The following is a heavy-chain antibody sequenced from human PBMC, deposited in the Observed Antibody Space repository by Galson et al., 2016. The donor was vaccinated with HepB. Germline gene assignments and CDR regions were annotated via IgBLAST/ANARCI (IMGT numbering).Heavy chain of an antibody. J-gene: IGHJ4*02. CDR3: AKWQWELQHGFDY. Sequence: SLRLSCAASGFTFSSYGMHWVRQAPGKGLEWVAVISHAGTDKYYADSVKGRFTISRDNSKDTLYLQMNRLRPEDTAVYYCAKWQWELQHGFDYWGQGTLVTVSS. CDR1: GFTFSSYG. CDR2: ISHAGTDK. D-gene: IGHD1-26*01. V-gene: IGHV3-30*18.